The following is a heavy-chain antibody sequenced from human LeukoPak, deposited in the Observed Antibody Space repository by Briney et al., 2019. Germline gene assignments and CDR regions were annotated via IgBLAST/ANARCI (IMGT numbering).Heavy chain of an antibody. D-gene: IGHD3-22*01. V-gene: IGHV1-69*05. CDR2: IIPIFGTA. CDR3: ARGLYYYDSNGRTPYDY. J-gene: IGHJ4*02. CDR1: GGTFISYA. Sequence: GASVKVSCEASGGTFISYAISWVGQAHGQGLEWMGRIIPIFGTANYAQKFQGRVTITTDKSKNKDYMQLNNHRHEDTAVYYCARGLYYYDSNGRTPYDYWGQGTLVTVSS.